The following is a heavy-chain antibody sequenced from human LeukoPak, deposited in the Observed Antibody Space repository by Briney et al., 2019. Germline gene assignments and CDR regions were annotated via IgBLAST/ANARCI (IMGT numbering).Heavy chain of an antibody. V-gene: IGHV3-30*02. Sequence: PGGSLRLSCAASGFTFSNYGMHWVRQAPGKGLEWVAFIRFDGSNKYYADSVKGRFTISRDNSKNTLYLQMNSLRADDMALYYCAKGFYYDGNKGDFFDYWGQGTLVTVSS. CDR3: AKGFYYDGNKGDFFDY. CDR1: GFTFSNYG. D-gene: IGHD4-23*01. J-gene: IGHJ4*02. CDR2: IRFDGSNK.